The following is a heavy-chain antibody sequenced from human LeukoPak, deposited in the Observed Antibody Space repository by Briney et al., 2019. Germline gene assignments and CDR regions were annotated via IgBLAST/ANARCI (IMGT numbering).Heavy chain of an antibody. Sequence: GASVKVSCKVSGYTLTELSMHWVRQAPGKGLEWMGGFDPEDGETIYAQKFQGRVTMTEDTSTDTAYMELSSQTSEDTAVYYCATALVPAAIDAFDIWGQGTMVTVSS. CDR1: GYTLTELS. V-gene: IGHV1-24*01. CDR3: ATALVPAAIDAFDI. CDR2: FDPEDGET. D-gene: IGHD2-2*02. J-gene: IGHJ3*02.